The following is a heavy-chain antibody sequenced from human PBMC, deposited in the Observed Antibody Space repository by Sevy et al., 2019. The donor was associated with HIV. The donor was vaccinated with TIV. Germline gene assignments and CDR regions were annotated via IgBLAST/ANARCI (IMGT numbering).Heavy chain of an antibody. J-gene: IGHJ6*02. CDR1: GFAFTNYYA. Sequence: GGSLRLSCTASGFAFTNYYAMHWVRQAPGKGLEWVALISYDGGDKFYPDSVKGRFTITRDNFKNTLYLQMNGLTTEDTAVYYCARPRANYVDHYFFYAMDVWGQGTTVTVSS. CDR2: ISYDGGDK. V-gene: IGHV3-30-3*01. D-gene: IGHD4-17*01. CDR3: ARPRANYVDHYFFYAMDV.